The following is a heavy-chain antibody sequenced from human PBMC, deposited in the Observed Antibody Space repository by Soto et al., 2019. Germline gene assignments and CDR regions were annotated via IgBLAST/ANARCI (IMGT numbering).Heavy chain of an antibody. Sequence: SETLSLTCTVSGGSISSGGYYWSWIRQHPGKGLEWIGYIYYSESTYYNPSLKSRVTISVDTSKSQFSLKLSSVTAADTAVYYCARSGNYYYYYMDVWGKGTTVTVSS. J-gene: IGHJ6*03. CDR2: IYYSEST. D-gene: IGHD1-26*01. CDR3: ARSGNYYYYYMDV. V-gene: IGHV4-31*03. CDR1: GGSISSGGYY.